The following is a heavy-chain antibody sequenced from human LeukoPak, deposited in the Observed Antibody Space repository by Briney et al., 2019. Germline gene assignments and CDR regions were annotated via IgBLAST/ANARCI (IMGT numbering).Heavy chain of an antibody. Sequence: ASVKVFCKASGYTFTGYYMHWVRQAPGQGLEWMGWINPNSGGTNYAQKFQGRVTMTRDTSISTAYMELSRLRSDDTAVYYCARVNPRDYDILTGYYYYYGMDVWGQGTTVTVSS. D-gene: IGHD3-9*01. J-gene: IGHJ6*02. CDR3: ARVNPRDYDILTGYYYYYGMDV. V-gene: IGHV1-2*02. CDR1: GYTFTGYY. CDR2: INPNSGGT.